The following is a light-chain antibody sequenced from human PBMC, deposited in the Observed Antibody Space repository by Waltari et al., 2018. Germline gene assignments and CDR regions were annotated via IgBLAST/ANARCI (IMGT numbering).Light chain of an antibody. CDR1: QSIVRNY. J-gene: IGKJ2*01. CDR3: HQYGGSPYT. CDR2: GTS. V-gene: IGKV3-20*01. Sequence: IVLTQSPGTLSLSPGARATLSCRATQSIVRNYLSWYPQSHRQPPQPVSFGTSATALSAPERLNGSGSDTLFTLTIDNLRLEDYGMYFCHQYGGSPYTFGQGT.